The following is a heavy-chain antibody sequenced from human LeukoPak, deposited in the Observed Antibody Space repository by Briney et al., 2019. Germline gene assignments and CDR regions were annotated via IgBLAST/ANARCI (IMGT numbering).Heavy chain of an antibody. V-gene: IGHV1-69*05. D-gene: IGHD5-24*01. CDR2: IIPIFGTA. CDR3: AKGRDGYNPLAY. J-gene: IGHJ4*02. CDR1: GGTFSSYA. Sequence: GASVKVSCKASGGTFSSYAISWVRQAPGQGLEWMGGIIPIFGTANYAQKFQGRVTITTDESTSTAYMELSSLRSEDTAVYYCAKGRDGYNPLAYGGQGTLATVS.